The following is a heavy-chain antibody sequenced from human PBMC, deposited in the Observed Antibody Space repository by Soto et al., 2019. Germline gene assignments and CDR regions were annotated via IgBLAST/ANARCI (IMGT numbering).Heavy chain of an antibody. J-gene: IGHJ4*02. V-gene: IGHV3-23*01. D-gene: IGHD2-15*01. CDR1: GVNFAKFA. CDR2: SSCGGTTT. CDR3: AKELGSVRSIHAACDS. Sequence: GEPLRLSCAASGVNFAKFAMNWVRNAPGPGLGWVSASSCGGTTTYYSDSAQGRFTIPRDNSRNTVPLQIDSLRPEDMDIYYCAKELGSVRSIHAACDSRGQGILHTGSA.